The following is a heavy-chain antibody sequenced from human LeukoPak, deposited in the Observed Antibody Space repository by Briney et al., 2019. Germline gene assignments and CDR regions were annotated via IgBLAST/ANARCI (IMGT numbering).Heavy chain of an antibody. J-gene: IGHJ4*02. D-gene: IGHD3-10*01. CDR3: ARLEYYYVSGNYYKLFDY. CDR2: IKQDGSEK. Sequence: GGSLRLSCAASGFTFSTYWMTWVRQAPGKGLEWVANIKQDGSEKHYVDSVKGRFTISRDNAKNSLYLQMNSLRDEDTAVYYCARLEYYYVSGNYYKLFDYWGQGTLVTVCS. V-gene: IGHV3-7*02. CDR1: GFTFSTYW.